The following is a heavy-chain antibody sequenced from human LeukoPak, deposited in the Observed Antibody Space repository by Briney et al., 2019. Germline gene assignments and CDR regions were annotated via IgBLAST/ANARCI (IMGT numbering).Heavy chain of an antibody. CDR3: TIRDCYDSSGYSFPRSFNY. CDR2: IRSKANSYAT. CDR1: GFTFSGSA. Sequence: GGSLRLSCAASGFTFSGSAMHWVRQASGKGLEWVGRIRSKANSYATAYAASVKGRFTISRDDSKNTAYLQMNSLKTEDTAVYYCTIRDCYDSSGYSFPRSFNYWGQGTLVTVSS. D-gene: IGHD3-22*01. V-gene: IGHV3-73*01. J-gene: IGHJ4*02.